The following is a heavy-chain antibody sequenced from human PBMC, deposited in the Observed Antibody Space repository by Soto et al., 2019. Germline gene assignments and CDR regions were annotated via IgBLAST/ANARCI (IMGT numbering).Heavy chain of an antibody. CDR2: IYYSGST. V-gene: IGHV4-30-4*01. CDR1: GGSISSGDYY. Sequence: SETLSLTCTVSGGSISSGDYYWSWIRQPPGKGLEWIGYIYYSGSTYYNPSLKSRVTISVDTSKNQFSLKLSSVTAADTAVYYCASLNYDSTGYYPGYWGQATLVTVSS. J-gene: IGHJ4*02. D-gene: IGHD3-22*01. CDR3: ASLNYDSTGYYPGY.